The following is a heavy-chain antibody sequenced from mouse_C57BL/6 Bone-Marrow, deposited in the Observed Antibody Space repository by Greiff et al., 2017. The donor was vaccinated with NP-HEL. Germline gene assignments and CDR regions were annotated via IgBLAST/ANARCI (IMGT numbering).Heavy chain of an antibody. CDR3: AIYYSNFSFAY. Sequence: EVQGVESGGDLVKPGGSLKLSCAASGFTFSSYGMSWVRQTPDKRLEWVATISSGGSYTYYPDSVKGRFTISRDNAKNTLYLQMSSLKSEDTAMYYCAIYYSNFSFAYWGQGTLVTVSA. D-gene: IGHD2-5*01. CDR2: ISSGGSYT. V-gene: IGHV5-6*01. CDR1: GFTFSSYG. J-gene: IGHJ3*01.